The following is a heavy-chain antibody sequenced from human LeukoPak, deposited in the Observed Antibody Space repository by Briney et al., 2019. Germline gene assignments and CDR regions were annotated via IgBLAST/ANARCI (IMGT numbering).Heavy chain of an antibody. CDR2: IYYSGST. V-gene: IGHV4-39*07. D-gene: IGHD6-13*01. J-gene: IGHJ6*02. CDR1: GGSISSSSYY. Sequence: SETLSLTCTVSGGSISSSSYYWGWIRQPPGKGLEWIGSIYYSGSTYYNPSLKSRVTISVDTSKNQFSLKLSSVTAADTAVYYCAREKKQQLPTGGYYYYGMDVWGQGTTVTVSS. CDR3: AREKKQQLPTGGYYYYGMDV.